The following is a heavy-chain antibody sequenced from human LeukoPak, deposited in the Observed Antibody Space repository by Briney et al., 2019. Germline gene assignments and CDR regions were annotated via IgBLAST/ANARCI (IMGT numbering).Heavy chain of an antibody. CDR2: IYYSGST. V-gene: IGHV4-59*01. CDR3: ARVPRSYYYYYYMDV. CDR1: GGSISSYY. J-gene: IGHJ6*03. Sequence: SETLSLTCTVSGGSISSYYWSWIRQPPGKGLEWIGYIYYSGSTNYNPSLKSRVTISVDTSKNQFSLKLSSVTAADTAVYYCARVPRSYYYYYYMDVWGKGTTVTVS.